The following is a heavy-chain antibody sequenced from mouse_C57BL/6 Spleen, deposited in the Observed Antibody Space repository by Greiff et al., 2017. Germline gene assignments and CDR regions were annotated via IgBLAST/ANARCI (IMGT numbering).Heavy chain of an antibody. CDR2: FYPGSGSI. J-gene: IGHJ2*01. CDR3: ARHEDPYYYGYFDY. V-gene: IGHV1-62-2*01. D-gene: IGHD1-1*01. Sequence: QVQLQQSGAELVKPGASVKLSCKASGYTFTEYTIHWVKQRSGQGLEWIGWFYPGSGSINYNEKFKGKATLTADKSSSTVYMKLSRLTSEDTAVYYCARHEDPYYYGYFDYWGQGTTLTVSS. CDR1: GYTFTEYT.